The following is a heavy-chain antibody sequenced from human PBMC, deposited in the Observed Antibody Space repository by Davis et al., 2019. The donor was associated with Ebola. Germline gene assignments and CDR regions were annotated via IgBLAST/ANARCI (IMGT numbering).Heavy chain of an antibody. J-gene: IGHJ6*02. D-gene: IGHD6-13*01. Sequence: PGGSLRLSCAASGFTFSSYEMNWVRQAPGKGLEWVSYISSSGSTIYYADSVKGRFTISRDNAKNSLYLQMNSLRAEDTAVYYCARLGTGYSSSWYKSYYYGMDVWGQGTTVTVSS. CDR1: GFTFSSYE. V-gene: IGHV3-48*03. CDR2: ISSSGSTI. CDR3: ARLGTGYSSSWYKSYYYGMDV.